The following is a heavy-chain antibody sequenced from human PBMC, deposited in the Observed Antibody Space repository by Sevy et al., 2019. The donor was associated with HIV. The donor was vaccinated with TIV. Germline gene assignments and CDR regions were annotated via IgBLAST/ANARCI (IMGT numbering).Heavy chain of an antibody. Sequence: GGSLRLSCAASGFTFSSFAMSWVRQAQGKGLEWVSAISGSGGSTYYEDSGKGRLTISRDNSKNTLYLQMNSLRAEDTAVYYCAKDVQYGEPDAFDIWGQGTMVTVSS. J-gene: IGHJ3*02. CDR3: AKDVQYGEPDAFDI. V-gene: IGHV3-23*01. CDR1: GFTFSSFA. D-gene: IGHD4-17*01. CDR2: ISGSGGST.